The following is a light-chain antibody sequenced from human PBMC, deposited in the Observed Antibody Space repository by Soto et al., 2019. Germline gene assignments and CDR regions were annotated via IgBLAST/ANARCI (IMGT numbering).Light chain of an antibody. CDR3: QQYNDYSWT. CDR2: AAS. V-gene: IGKV1-9*01. J-gene: IGKJ1*01. CDR1: QDFSNY. Sequence: DIQMTQSPSSLSASVEDRVIITCRASQDFSNYLAWYQQKPGKAPNLLIYAASTLQSGVPSRFSGGGSGTEFTLTISSLQPDDVATYYCQQYNDYSWTFGQGTKVDIK.